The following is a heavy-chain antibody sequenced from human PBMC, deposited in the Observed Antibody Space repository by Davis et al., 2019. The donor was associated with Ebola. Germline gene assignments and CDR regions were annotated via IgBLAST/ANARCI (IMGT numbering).Heavy chain of an antibody. CDR2: INPSGGST. V-gene: IGHV1-46*01. CDR1: GYTFTSHD. D-gene: IGHD1-26*01. J-gene: IGHJ4*02. Sequence: AASVKVSCKASGYTFTSHDINWVRQAPGQGLEWMGIINPSGGSTSYAQKFQGRVTMTRDTSTSTVYMELSSLRSEDTAVYYCARDIIVGATDYWGQGTLVTVSS. CDR3: ARDIIVGATDY.